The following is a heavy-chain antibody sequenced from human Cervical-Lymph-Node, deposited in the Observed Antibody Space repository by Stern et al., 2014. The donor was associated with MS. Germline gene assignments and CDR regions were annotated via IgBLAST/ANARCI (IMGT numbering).Heavy chain of an antibody. D-gene: IGHD4-17*01. V-gene: IGHV4-61*02. J-gene: IGHJ6*02. CDR1: GGSISSGSYY. CDR2: IYTSGST. Sequence: QLQLQESGPGLVKPSQTLSLTCTVSGGSISSGSYYWSWIRQPAGKGLEWIGRIYTSGSTNYNPSLKRRVTISVDTFKNQFSLKLSSVTAADTAVYYCAREGHYGADYYYYGMDVWGQGTTVTVSS. CDR3: AREGHYGADYYYYGMDV.